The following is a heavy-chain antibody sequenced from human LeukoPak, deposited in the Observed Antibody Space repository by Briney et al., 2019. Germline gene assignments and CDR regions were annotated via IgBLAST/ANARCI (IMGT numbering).Heavy chain of an antibody. V-gene: IGHV1-69*05. CDR1: GYTFSSYA. CDR3: ARDGYSYDGWFDP. CDR2: IIPIFGTA. J-gene: IGHJ5*02. Sequence: GASVKVSCKASGYTFSSYAISWVRQAPGQGLEWMGRIIPIFGTANYAQKFQGRVTITTDESTSTAYMELSSLRSEDTAVYYCARDGYSYDGWFDPWGQGTLVTVSS. D-gene: IGHD5-18*01.